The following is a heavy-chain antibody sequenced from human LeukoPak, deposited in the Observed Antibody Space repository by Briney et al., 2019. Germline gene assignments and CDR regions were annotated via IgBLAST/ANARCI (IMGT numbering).Heavy chain of an antibody. J-gene: IGHJ5*02. D-gene: IGHD2-15*01. CDR1: GFTFSSYD. Sequence: GGSLRLSCAASGFTFSSYDMHWVRQATGKGLEWVSAIGTAGDTYYPGSVKGRFTISRDNAKNSLYLQMNSLRAEDTAVYYCARDPNPFSGYSNRWGQGTLVTVSS. V-gene: IGHV3-13*01. CDR2: IGTAGDT. CDR3: ARDPNPFSGYSNR.